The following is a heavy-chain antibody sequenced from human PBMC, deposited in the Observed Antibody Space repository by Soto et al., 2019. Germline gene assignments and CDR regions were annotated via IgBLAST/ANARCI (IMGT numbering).Heavy chain of an antibody. J-gene: IGHJ4*02. Sequence: EVQLVESGGGLVQPGGSLRLSCAASGFTFSSYWMSWVRQAPGKGLEGVANIKQDGSEKYYVDSVKGRFTISRDKAKNSLYLQMNSLRAEDTAVDCCASSPTVTTPYYWGQGTLVTVSS. CDR2: IKQDGSEK. CDR3: ASSPTVTTPYY. CDR1: GFTFSSYW. V-gene: IGHV3-7*01. D-gene: IGHD4-17*01.